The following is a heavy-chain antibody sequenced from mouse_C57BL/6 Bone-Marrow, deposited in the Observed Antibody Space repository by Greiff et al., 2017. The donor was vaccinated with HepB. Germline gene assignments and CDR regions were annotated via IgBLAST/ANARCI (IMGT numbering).Heavy chain of an antibody. CDR1: GYSITSGYY. Sequence: EVQLQESGPGLVKPSQSLSLTCSVTGYSITSGYYWNWIRQFPGNKLEWMGYISYDGSNNYNPSLKNRISITRDTSKNQFFLKLNSVTTEDTATYYCAREDKLGMDYWGQGTSVTVSS. D-gene: IGHD4-1*01. V-gene: IGHV3-6*01. J-gene: IGHJ4*01. CDR3: AREDKLGMDY. CDR2: ISYDGSN.